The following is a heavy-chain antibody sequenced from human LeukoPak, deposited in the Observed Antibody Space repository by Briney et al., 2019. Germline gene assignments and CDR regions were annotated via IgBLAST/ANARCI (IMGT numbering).Heavy chain of an antibody. CDR3: ARDGPYYYDSSGYYGYY. Sequence: GGSLRLSCAASGFTFSSYSMNWVRQAPGKGLEWVSSISSSSSYIYYADSVKGQFTISRDNAKNSLYLQMNSLRAEDTAVYYCARDGPYYYDSSGYYGYYWGQGTLVTVSS. CDR2: ISSSSSYI. V-gene: IGHV3-21*01. CDR1: GFTFSSYS. J-gene: IGHJ4*02. D-gene: IGHD3-22*01.